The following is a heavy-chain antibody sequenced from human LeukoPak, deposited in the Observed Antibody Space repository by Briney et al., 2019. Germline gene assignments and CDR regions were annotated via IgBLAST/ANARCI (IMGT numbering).Heavy chain of an antibody. Sequence: SETLSLTCAVYGGSFSGYYWSWIRQPSGKGLEWIGEINHSGSTNYNPSLKSRVTISVDTSKNQFSLKLSSVTAADTAVYYCASTRYLYGKIDYWGQGTLVTVSS. V-gene: IGHV4-34*01. D-gene: IGHD4-17*01. CDR3: ASTRYLYGKIDY. CDR2: INHSGST. J-gene: IGHJ4*02. CDR1: GGSFSGYY.